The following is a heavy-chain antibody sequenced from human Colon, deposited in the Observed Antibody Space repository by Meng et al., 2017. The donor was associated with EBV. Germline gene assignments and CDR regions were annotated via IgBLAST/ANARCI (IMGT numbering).Heavy chain of an antibody. D-gene: IGHD4-17*01. CDR2: IYSGGGT. CDR1: GFTVSSNY. V-gene: IGHV3-53*01. Sequence: EVQLVESGGGLIQPGGSWRLSCAASGFTVSSNYMTWVRQAPGKGLEWVSVIYSGGGTYLADSVKGRFTISRDNSKNTLYLQMNSLRAEDTAVYYCARYGDYAPKDWGQGTLVTVSS. J-gene: IGHJ4*02. CDR3: ARYGDYAPKD.